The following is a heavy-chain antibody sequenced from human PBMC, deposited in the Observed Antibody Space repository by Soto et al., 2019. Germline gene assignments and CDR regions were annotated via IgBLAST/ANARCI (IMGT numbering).Heavy chain of an antibody. J-gene: IGHJ6*02. CDR1: GGSINSGDYY. CDR2: IFHSGST. V-gene: IGHV4-30-4*01. CDR3: ATARYYCSGTYYTFYSGMDV. Sequence: SETLSRTCTVSGGSINSGDYYCTWVRQPPGNGLECIGNIFHSGSTYYTPSLQSRVTISLDTSKNHFSLKLSSVLHADTAVHPCATARYYCSGTYYTFYSGMDVCGQGTTVTVSS. D-gene: IGHD3-10*01.